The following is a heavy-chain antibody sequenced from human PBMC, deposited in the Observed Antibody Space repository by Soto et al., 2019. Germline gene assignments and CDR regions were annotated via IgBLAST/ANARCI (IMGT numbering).Heavy chain of an antibody. Sequence: QVQLVQSGAEVKKPGASVKVSCKASGGTFSSYSINWERQAPGQGLEWMGEIIPTFGTANYAQKSQGRVTITADESTSTAYMELSSLRSEDTAVYYCARDGGRHSGGIDYWGQGTLVTVSS. CDR3: ARDGGRHSGGIDY. D-gene: IGHD1-26*01. V-gene: IGHV1-69*01. CDR2: IIPTFGTA. CDR1: GGTFSSYS. J-gene: IGHJ4*02.